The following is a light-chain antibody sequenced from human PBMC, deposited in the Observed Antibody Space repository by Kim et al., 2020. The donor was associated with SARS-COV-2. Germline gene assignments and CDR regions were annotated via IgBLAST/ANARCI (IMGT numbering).Light chain of an antibody. CDR2: EDK. Sequence: SYELTQPPSLSVSPGQTATITCSGDTLGKKFASWYQQKPGQSPVLVIYEDKKRPSGIPERFSGSNSGNTATLTISGTQATDEADYYCQAWDITTVFGTGTKVTVL. V-gene: IGLV3-1*01. CDR1: TLGKKF. CDR3: QAWDITTV. J-gene: IGLJ1*01.